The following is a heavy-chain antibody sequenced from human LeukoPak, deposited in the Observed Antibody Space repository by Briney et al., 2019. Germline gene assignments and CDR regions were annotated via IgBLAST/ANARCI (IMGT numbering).Heavy chain of an antibody. V-gene: IGHV1-2*02. J-gene: IGHJ1*01. CDR2: MNPNNGDT. Sequence: ASVKVSCKASGYTVTGPFMHWVRQAPGQGPELIGNMNPNNGDTRYAQKFQGRVTMTRDTYTSTAYMELSRLGSDDTAVYYCATMGYDSSGYEYSQHWGQGTLVTVSS. CDR3: ATMGYDSSGYEYSQH. CDR1: GYTVTGPF. D-gene: IGHD3-22*01.